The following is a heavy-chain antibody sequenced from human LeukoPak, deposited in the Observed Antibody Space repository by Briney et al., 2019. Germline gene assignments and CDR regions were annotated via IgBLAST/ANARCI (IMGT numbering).Heavy chain of an antibody. CDR3: ARDSGGGSYVPGGYFDY. V-gene: IGHV3-66*01. J-gene: IGHJ4*02. Sequence: GGSLRLSGAASGFTVSSNYMSWVRQAPGKGLEWVSVIYSGGSTYYADSVKGRFTISRDNSKNTLYLQMNSLRAKDTAVYYCARDSGGGSYVPGGYFDYWGQGTLVTVSS. D-gene: IGHD1-26*01. CDR1: GFTVSSNY. CDR2: IYSGGST.